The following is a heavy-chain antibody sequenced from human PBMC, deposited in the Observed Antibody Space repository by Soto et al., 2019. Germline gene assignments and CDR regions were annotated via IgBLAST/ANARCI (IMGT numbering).Heavy chain of an antibody. V-gene: IGHV1-24*01. CDR1: GYTLTELS. CDR3: ATDQSYGGSYTGRHYFDY. J-gene: IGHJ4*02. CDR2: FDPEDGET. Sequence: QVPLVQSGAEVKKPGASVKVSCKVSGYTLTELSMHWVRQAPGKGLEWMGGFDPEDGETIYAQKFQGRVTMTEDTSTDTAYMELSSLRSEDTAVYYCATDQSYGGSYTGRHYFDYWGQGTLVTVSS. D-gene: IGHD1-26*01.